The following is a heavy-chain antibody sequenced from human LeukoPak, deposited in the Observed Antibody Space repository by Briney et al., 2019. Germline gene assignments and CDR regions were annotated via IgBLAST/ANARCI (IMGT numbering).Heavy chain of an antibody. D-gene: IGHD6-13*01. CDR3: ALAGYRSSGLGV. CDR2: IYSDGRT. CDR1: GFTFDDYA. Sequence: SGGSLRLSCAASGFTFDDYAMHWVRQSPGKGLEWVSVIYSDGRTYYADSVKGRFTISRDNSKNTVYLQMNSLRAEDTALYYCALAGYRSSGLGVWGQGTLVTVSP. J-gene: IGHJ4*02. V-gene: IGHV3-53*01.